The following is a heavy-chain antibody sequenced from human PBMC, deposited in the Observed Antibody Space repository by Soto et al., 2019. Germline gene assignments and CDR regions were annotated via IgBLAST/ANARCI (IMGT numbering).Heavy chain of an antibody. Sequence: QVQLVQSGAEVKKPGSSVKVSCNASGGTFSSYAISWVRQAPGQGLEWMGGIIPILGTANYAQKFQGRVTITADKTTSTAYTELSSPRSEDTAVYYCANPIAAGVEYYYGMDVWGQGTTVTVSS. CDR2: IIPILGTA. CDR1: GGTFSSYA. D-gene: IGHD6-13*01. CDR3: ANPIAAGVEYYYGMDV. J-gene: IGHJ6*02. V-gene: IGHV1-69*06.